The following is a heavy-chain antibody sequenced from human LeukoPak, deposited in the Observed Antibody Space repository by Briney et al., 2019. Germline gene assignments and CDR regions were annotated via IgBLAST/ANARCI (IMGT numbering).Heavy chain of an antibody. CDR2: ICHSGST. CDR1: GGSISSYY. Sequence: PSETLSLTCSVSGGSISSYYWSWIRQPPVKRLEWNGCICHSGSTNYNPSLKSRVTISVDTSKNQFSLKLSSVTAADTAVYYCARSTRYCSGGSCNPYYFDYWGQGTLVTVSS. D-gene: IGHD2-15*01. J-gene: IGHJ4*02. V-gene: IGHV4-59*12. CDR3: ARSTRYCSGGSCNPYYFDY.